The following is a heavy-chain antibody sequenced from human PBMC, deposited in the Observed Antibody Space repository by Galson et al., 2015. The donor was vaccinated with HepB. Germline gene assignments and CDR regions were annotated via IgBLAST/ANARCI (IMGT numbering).Heavy chain of an antibody. CDR3: AKVVTTAIYFDY. D-gene: IGHD4-11*01. J-gene: IGHJ4*02. CDR2: ISSSGGSI. V-gene: IGHV3-23*01. CDR1: GFTFSSYA. Sequence: SLRLSCAASGFTFSSYAMSWVRQAPGKGLEWVSAISSSGGSIYYADSVKGRFTISRDSSKNTLYLQMNSLRAEDTAVYYCAKVVTTAIYFDYWGQGTLVTVSS.